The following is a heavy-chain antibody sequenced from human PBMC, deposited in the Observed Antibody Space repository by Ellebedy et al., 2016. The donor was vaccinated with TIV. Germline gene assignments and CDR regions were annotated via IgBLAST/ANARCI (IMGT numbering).Heavy chain of an antibody. V-gene: IGHV1-69*06. CDR2: IIPIFGTA. CDR1: GGTFSSYP. J-gene: IGHJ4*02. CDR3: ATVGSGWYGFWKY. Sequence: ASVKVSCKASGGTFSSYPISWVRQAPGQGLEWMGGIIPIFGTANYAQKFQGRVTITADKSTSTAYMELSSLRSEDTAVYYCATVGSGWYGFWKYWGQGTLVTVSS. D-gene: IGHD6-19*01.